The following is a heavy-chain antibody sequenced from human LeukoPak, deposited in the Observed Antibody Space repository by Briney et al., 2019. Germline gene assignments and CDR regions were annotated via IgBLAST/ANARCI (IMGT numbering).Heavy chain of an antibody. J-gene: IGHJ4*02. V-gene: IGHV3-23*01. CDR1: GFTFSSYA. Sequence: GGSLRLSCAASGFTFSSYAMSWVRQAPGKGLEWVSSISGSDGSTYYADSVKGRFTISRDNSKNTLYLQMNSLRAEDTAVYYCAKNRGSSSLDYWGQGTLVTVSS. CDR3: AKNRGSSSLDY. D-gene: IGHD6-6*01. CDR2: ISGSDGST.